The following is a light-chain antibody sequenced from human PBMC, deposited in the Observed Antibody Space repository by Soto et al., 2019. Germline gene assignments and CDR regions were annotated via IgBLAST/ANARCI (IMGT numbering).Light chain of an antibody. CDR3: QQRSNWPST. CDR1: QSVSNN. Sequence: EIVTTQSPATLSVSPGERATLSCRASQSVSNNLAWYQQRPGQAPRLLIYGASNRATGIPARFSGSGSGTDFTLTISSLEPEDFAVYYCQQRSNWPSTFGQGTRLEIK. V-gene: IGKV3-11*01. CDR2: GAS. J-gene: IGKJ5*01.